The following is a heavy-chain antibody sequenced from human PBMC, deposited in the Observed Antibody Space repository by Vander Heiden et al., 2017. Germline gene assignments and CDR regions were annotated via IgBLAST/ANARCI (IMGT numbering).Heavy chain of an antibody. CDR1: GFTFSSYG. Sequence: QVQLVESGGGVVQPGRSLRLSCAASGFTFSSYGMHWVRQAPGKGLEWVAVIWYDGSNKYYADSGKGRFTISRDNSKNTLYMQMNSLRAEETAVYYCAKDIRAGTTNSAFDIWCQGTMVTVFS. J-gene: IGHJ3*02. V-gene: IGHV3-33*06. CDR3: AKDIRAGTTNSAFDI. D-gene: IGHD4-17*01. CDR2: IWYDGSNK.